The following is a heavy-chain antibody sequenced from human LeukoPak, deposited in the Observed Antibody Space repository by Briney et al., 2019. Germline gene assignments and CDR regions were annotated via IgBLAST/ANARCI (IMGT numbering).Heavy chain of an antibody. CDR2: ISDSGGAT. D-gene: IGHD1-26*01. Sequence: GGSLRLSCAASGFTFNSYAMSWVRQTPGKGLEWVSVISDSGGATYYADSVKGRFTISRDNSKNTLYLQMNSLRAEDTAVYYCASMGILGATRGMDVWGQGTTVTVS. CDR1: GFTFNSYA. CDR3: ASMGILGATRGMDV. V-gene: IGHV3-23*01. J-gene: IGHJ6*02.